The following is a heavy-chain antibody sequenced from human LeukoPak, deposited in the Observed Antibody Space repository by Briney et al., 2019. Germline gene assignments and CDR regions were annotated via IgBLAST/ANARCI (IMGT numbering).Heavy chain of an antibody. CDR1: GGSISSYY. Sequence: SETLSLTCTVSGGSISSYYWSWIRQPPGKGLEWIGYIYYSGSTNYNPSLKSRVTISVDTSKNQFSLKRSSVTAADTAVYYCARGRWNIDYWGQGTLVTVSS. V-gene: IGHV4-59*01. CDR3: ARGRWNIDY. CDR2: IYYSGST. J-gene: IGHJ4*02. D-gene: IGHD5-24*01.